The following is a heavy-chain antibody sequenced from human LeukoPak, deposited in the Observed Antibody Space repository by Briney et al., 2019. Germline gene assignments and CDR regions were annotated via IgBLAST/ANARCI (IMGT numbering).Heavy chain of an antibody. D-gene: IGHD1-26*01. Sequence: PGGSLRLSCAASGFTLSDHYMDWVRQTPGKGLEWVSRINSGGSSTSYADSVKGRFTISRDNAKNTLHLQMNSLRAEDTAVYYCGKGGATLFDYWGQGTLVTVSS. V-gene: IGHV3-74*01. CDR2: INSGGSST. J-gene: IGHJ4*02. CDR1: GFTLSDHY. CDR3: GKGGATLFDY.